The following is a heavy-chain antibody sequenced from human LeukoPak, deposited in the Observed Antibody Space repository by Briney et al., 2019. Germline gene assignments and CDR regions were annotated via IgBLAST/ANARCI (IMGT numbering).Heavy chain of an antibody. Sequence: SQTLSLTCTVSGDSISSGDYYWSWIRQPPGKGLEWIGYIYYSGSTYYNPSLKSRVTISVDTSKNQFSLKLSSVTAVDTAVYYCARDLLGRSYDRGDWYFDLWGRGTLVTVSS. V-gene: IGHV4-30-4*01. CDR1: GDSISSGDYY. CDR3: ARDLLGRSYDRGDWYFDL. D-gene: IGHD3-22*01. CDR2: IYYSGST. J-gene: IGHJ2*01.